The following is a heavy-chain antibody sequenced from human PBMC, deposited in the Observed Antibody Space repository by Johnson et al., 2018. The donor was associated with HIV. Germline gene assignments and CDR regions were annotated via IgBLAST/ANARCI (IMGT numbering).Heavy chain of an antibody. D-gene: IGHD5-24*01. CDR1: GFTFSRYG. CDR3: AREMAWEDAFDV. Sequence: VQLVESGGGLAQPGRSLRLSCITSGFTFSRYGIHWGSTYYADSVKGRFTISRDNSKNTLYLQMNSLRAEDTAVYYCAREMAWEDAFDVWGQGTMVTVSS. J-gene: IGHJ3*01. CDR2: ST. V-gene: IGHV3-64*07.